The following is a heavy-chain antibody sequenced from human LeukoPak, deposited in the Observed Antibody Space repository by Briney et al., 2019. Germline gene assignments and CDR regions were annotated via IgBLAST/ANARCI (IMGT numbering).Heavy chain of an antibody. CDR2: ISSTSNSI. CDR3: GRVPSSYRTIDY. CDR1: GFTFSSYS. D-gene: IGHD1-26*01. Sequence: PGGSLRLSCAASGFTFSSYSMNWVRQAPGKGLEWVSSISSTSNSIDYADSVKGRFTISRDNANNLLYLHINSLRVEDTAVYYCGRVPSSYRTIDYWGQGTLVTVSS. J-gene: IGHJ4*02. V-gene: IGHV3-21*01.